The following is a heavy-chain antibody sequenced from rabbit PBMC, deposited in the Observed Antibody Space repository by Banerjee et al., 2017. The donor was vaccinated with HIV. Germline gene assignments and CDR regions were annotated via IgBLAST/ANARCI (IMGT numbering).Heavy chain of an antibody. CDR2: IYTGSSGNT. CDR3: ARDLAGVIGWNFNL. J-gene: IGHJ4*01. CDR1: GLDFSSSYW. V-gene: IGHV1S45*01. Sequence: QERLVESGGGLVQPEGSLTLTCKASGLDFSSSYWICWVRQAPGKGLEWIACIYTGSSGNTVYASWAKGRFTISKTSSTTVTLQMTSLTAADTATYFCARDLAGVIGWNFNLWGPGTLVTVS. D-gene: IGHD4-1*01.